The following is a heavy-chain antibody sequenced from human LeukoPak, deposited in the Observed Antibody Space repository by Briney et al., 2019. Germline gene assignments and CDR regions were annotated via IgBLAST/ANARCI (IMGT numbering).Heavy chain of an antibody. D-gene: IGHD1-26*01. J-gene: IGHJ4*02. V-gene: IGHV3-21*01. Sequence: GGFLRLSCAASGFTFSGYNMNWVRQAPGKGLEWVSSISSSSSDIFYADSVKGRFTISRDNAKNSLYLQMNSLRAEDTAVYYCTYGEDYYVFEYWGQGTLVTVSS. CDR1: GFTFSGYN. CDR2: ISSSSSDI. CDR3: TYGEDYYVFEY.